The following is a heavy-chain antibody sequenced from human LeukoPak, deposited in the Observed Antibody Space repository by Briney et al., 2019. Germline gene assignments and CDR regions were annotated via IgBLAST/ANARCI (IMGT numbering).Heavy chain of an antibody. CDR3: ARGGDGNSH. Sequence: SVKVSCKTSGGTFSSFAITWVRQTPGQGLEWMGGIIPIFGTTNYAQKFQDRVTITADKSTSTAYMKLSSLRSEDTAVYYCARGGDGNSHWGQGTLVTVSS. CDR1: GGTFSSFA. D-gene: IGHD4-23*01. J-gene: IGHJ4*02. CDR2: IIPIFGTT. V-gene: IGHV1-69*06.